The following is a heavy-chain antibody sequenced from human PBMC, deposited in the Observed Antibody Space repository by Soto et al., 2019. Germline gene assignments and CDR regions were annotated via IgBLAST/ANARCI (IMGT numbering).Heavy chain of an antibody. V-gene: IGHV3-33*01. CDR3: ARTRYYYDSSGFDY. J-gene: IGHJ4*02. Sequence: GGSLRLSCAASGFTFSSYGMQWVRQAPGKGLEWVAVIWYDGSNKYYADSVKGRFTISRDNSKNTLYLQMNSLRAEDTAVYYCARTRYYYDSSGFDYWGQGTLVTVSS. D-gene: IGHD3-22*01. CDR2: IWYDGSNK. CDR1: GFTFSSYG.